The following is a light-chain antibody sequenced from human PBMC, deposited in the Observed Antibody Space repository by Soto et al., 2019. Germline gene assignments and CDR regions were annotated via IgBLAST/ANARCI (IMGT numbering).Light chain of an antibody. CDR1: QSISSW. Sequence: DIQMTQSPSTLSASVGDRVTITCRASQSISSWLAWYQQKPGKAPKLLIYDASSLESGVPSRFSGSGSETEFTLTISSLFPDDFATYYCQQYNRYSLTFGGGTKVDSK. V-gene: IGKV1-5*01. CDR3: QQYNRYSLT. J-gene: IGKJ4*01. CDR2: DAS.